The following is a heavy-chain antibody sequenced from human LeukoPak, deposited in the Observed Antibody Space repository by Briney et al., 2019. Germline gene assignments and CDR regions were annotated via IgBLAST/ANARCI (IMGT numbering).Heavy chain of an antibody. Sequence: SVKVSCKASGGTFSSYAISWVRQAPGQGLELMGGIIPIFGTANYAQKFQGRVTITADESTSTAYMELSSLRSEDTAVYYCARDLGYCSSTSCYGDSDWFDPWGQGTLVTVSS. D-gene: IGHD2-2*01. CDR1: GGTFSSYA. J-gene: IGHJ5*02. V-gene: IGHV1-69*01. CDR2: IIPIFGTA. CDR3: ARDLGYCSSTSCYGDSDWFDP.